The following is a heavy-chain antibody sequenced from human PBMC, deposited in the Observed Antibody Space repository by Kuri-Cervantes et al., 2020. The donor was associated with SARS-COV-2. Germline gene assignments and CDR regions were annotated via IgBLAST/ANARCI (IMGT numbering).Heavy chain of an antibody. CDR1: GYTFTSYG. J-gene: IGHJ2*01. V-gene: IGHV1-18*01. CDR3: ARDGGWLNWYFDL. D-gene: IGHD6-19*01. Sequence: ASEKVSCKASGYTFTSYGISRVRQAPGQGLEWMGWISAYNGNTNYAQKLQGRVTMSTDTSTSTSYMELRSLRSGYTAVYYCARDGGWLNWYFDLWGRGTLVTVSS. CDR2: ISAYNGNT.